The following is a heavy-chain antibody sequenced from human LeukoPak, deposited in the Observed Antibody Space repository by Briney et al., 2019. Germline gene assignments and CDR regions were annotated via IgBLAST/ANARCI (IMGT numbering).Heavy chain of an antibody. V-gene: IGHV4-34*01. CDR2: INHSGST. J-gene: IGHJ4*02. D-gene: IGHD3-22*01. CDR3: ARCFYSTLVDY. Sequence: SETLSLTCAVYGGSFSGYYWSWIRQPPGKGLEWIGEINHSGSTNYNPSLKSRVTISVDTSKNQFSLKLSSVTAADTAVYYCARCFYSTLVDYWGQGTLVTVSS. CDR1: GGSFSGYY.